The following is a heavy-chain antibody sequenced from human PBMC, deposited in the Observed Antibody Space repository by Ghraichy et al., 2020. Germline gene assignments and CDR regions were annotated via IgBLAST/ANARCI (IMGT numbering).Heavy chain of an antibody. CDR2: INPNSGGT. V-gene: IGHV1-2*06. CDR1: GYTFTGYY. J-gene: IGHJ4*02. CDR3: ARVRVGVTGYIRWGFDY. Sequence: ASVKVSCKASGYTFTGYYMHWVRQAPGQGLEWMGRINPNSGGTNYAQKFQGRVTMTRDTSISTAYMELSRLRSDDTAVYYCARVRVGVTGYIRWGFDYWGQGTLVTVSS. D-gene: IGHD3-9*01.